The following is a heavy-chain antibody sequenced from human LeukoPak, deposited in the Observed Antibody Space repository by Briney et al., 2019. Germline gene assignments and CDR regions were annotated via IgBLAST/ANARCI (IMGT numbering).Heavy chain of an antibody. D-gene: IGHD6-13*01. CDR3: VRDPSYGSSWYYYMDV. V-gene: IGHV3-30*04. CDR2: ISYDGSNK. J-gene: IGHJ6*03. CDR1: GFTFSSYA. Sequence: GGSLRLSCAASGFTFSSYAMHWVRQAPGKGLEWVAVISYDGSNKYYADSVKGRFTISRDNPKNTLYLQMNNLRAEDTAVYYCVRDPSYGSSWYYYMDVWGKGTTVTVSS.